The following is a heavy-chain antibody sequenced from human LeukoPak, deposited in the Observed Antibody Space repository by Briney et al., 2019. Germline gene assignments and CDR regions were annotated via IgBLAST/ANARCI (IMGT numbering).Heavy chain of an antibody. J-gene: IGHJ6*03. CDR2: ISSDGSRI. CDR1: GFTFSNYW. CDR3: AVEWGNSGYYMDV. D-gene: IGHD2-8*01. Sequence: PGGSLRLSCAASGFTFSNYWMHWGRQAPGKGLVWVARISSDGSRITYADPVKGRFTTSRDNAKDTLFLQMNSLRAEDTALYYCAVEWGNSGYYMDVWGKGTTVTVSS. V-gene: IGHV3-74*01.